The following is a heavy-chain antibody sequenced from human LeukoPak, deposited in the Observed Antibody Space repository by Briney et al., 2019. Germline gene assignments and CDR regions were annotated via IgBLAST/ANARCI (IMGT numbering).Heavy chain of an antibody. V-gene: IGHV4-39*07. Sequence: SETLSLTCTVSGGSISSSSYYWGWIRQPPGKGLEWIGSIYYSGSTYYNPSLKSRVTISVDTSKNQFSLKLSSVTAADTAVYYCARGFGSGWYLRDYYMDVWVKGTTVTVSS. J-gene: IGHJ6*03. CDR1: GGSISSSSYY. D-gene: IGHD6-19*01. CDR2: IYYSGST. CDR3: ARGFGSGWYLRDYYMDV.